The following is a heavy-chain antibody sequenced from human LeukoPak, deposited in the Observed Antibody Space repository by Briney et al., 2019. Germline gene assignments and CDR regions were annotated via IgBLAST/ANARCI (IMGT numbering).Heavy chain of an antibody. J-gene: IGHJ1*01. CDR1: GDSVSSNY. V-gene: IGHV4-59*02. Sequence: SETLSLTCTVSGDSVSSNYWSWIRQPPGKGLEWIGYVHYSGSTNYNPSLKSRVTISVDTSKNQFSLKLSSVTAADTAVYYCASRYYDSSGYIFQHWGQGTLVTVSS. CDR2: VHYSGST. CDR3: ASRYYDSSGYIFQH. D-gene: IGHD3-22*01.